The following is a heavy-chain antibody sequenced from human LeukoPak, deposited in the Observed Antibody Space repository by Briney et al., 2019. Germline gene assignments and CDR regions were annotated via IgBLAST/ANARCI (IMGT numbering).Heavy chain of an antibody. CDR1: GGSISSGSYY. CDR3: ARGQLGPTNLLGFDP. CDR2: IYASGST. V-gene: IGHV4-61*02. J-gene: IGHJ5*02. D-gene: IGHD1-26*01. Sequence: PSQTLSLTCTVSGGSISSGSYYWSWIRQPAGKGLEWIGRIYASGSTNYNPSLKSRVTMSVDTSKNQFSLKLSSVTAADTAVYYCARGQLGPTNLLGFDPWGQGTLVTVSS.